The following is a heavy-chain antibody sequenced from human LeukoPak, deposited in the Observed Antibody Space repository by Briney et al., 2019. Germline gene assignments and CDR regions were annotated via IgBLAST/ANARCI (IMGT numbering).Heavy chain of an antibody. D-gene: IGHD1-26*01. CDR3: ARDYSGEWEQLTGWWFDP. Sequence: GASVKVSYKASGYTFGTHWMHWVRQAPGQGLEWMAIINPRGDFRIYAQKFQGRLTVTREMSTRTVYMELSDLRPEDTAVYYCARDYSGEWEQLTGWWFDPWGQGTLVIVSS. CDR1: GYTFGTHW. V-gene: IGHV1-46*01. J-gene: IGHJ5*02. CDR2: INPRGDFR.